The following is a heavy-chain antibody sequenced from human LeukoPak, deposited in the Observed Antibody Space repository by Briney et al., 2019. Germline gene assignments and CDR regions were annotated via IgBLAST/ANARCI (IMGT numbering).Heavy chain of an antibody. J-gene: IGHJ4*02. CDR2: INHSGST. CDR3: ARVVGIAVAY. Sequence: SETLSLTCAVYGGSFSGYYWSWIRQPPGKGLEWIGEINHSGSTNYNPSLKSRVTISVDTSKNQFSLKLSSVTAADTAVYYCARVVGIAVAYWGQGTLVTVSS. D-gene: IGHD6-19*01. CDR1: GGSFSGYY. V-gene: IGHV4-34*01.